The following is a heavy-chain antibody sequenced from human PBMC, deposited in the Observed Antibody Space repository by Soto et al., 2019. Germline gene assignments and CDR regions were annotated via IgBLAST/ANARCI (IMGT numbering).Heavy chain of an antibody. V-gene: IGHV1-8*01. CDR2: MNPNSGNT. CDR3: ARGGGSIAATGLRY. D-gene: IGHD6-6*01. CDR1: GYTFTSYD. J-gene: IGHJ4*02. Sequence: ASVKVSCKASGYTFTSYDINWARQATGQGLEWMGWMNPNSGNTGYAQKFQGRVTMTRNTSISTAYMELSSLRSEDTAVYYCARGGGSIAATGLRYWGQGTLVTVSS.